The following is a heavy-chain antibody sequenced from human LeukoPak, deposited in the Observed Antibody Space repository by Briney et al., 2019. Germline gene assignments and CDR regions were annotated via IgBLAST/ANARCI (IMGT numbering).Heavy chain of an antibody. CDR2: ISGSSSNI. Sequence: GGSLRLSCAASGFTFSSYSMNWVRQAPGKGLGWVSSISGSSSNIYYADSVKGRFTISRDNAKNSLYLQMNSLRAEDTAVYYCARVDYDILTGYYIYAFDIWGQGTMVTVSS. CDR3: ARVDYDILTGYYIYAFDI. D-gene: IGHD3-9*01. V-gene: IGHV3-21*01. CDR1: GFTFSSYS. J-gene: IGHJ3*02.